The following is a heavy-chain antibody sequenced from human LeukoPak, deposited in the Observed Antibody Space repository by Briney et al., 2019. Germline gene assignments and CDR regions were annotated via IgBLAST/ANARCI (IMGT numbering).Heavy chain of an antibody. CDR2: ISAYNGNT. D-gene: IGHD4-23*01. CDR1: GYTFTSYG. V-gene: IGHV1-18*01. CDR3: ARRLGYGGNTPQNDAFDI. J-gene: IGHJ3*02. Sequence: GASVKVSCKASGYTFTSYGISWVRQAPGQGLEWMGWISAYNGNTNYAQKLQGRVTMTTDTSTSTAYMELRSLRSDDTAVYYCARRLGYGGNTPQNDAFDIWGQGTMVTVSS.